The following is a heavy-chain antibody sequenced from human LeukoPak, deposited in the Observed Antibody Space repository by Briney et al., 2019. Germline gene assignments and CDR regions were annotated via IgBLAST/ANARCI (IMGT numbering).Heavy chain of an antibody. CDR3: ARTYYFVSGSYHFDY. CDR1: GGSISSFY. J-gene: IGHJ4*02. Sequence: SETLSLTCTVSGGSISSFYWSWIRQPPGKGLEWIGYIYSSGSTNYNPSLKSRVTISVDTSKNQFSLKLTSVTAADTAVYYCARTYYFVSGSYHFDYWGQGTLVTVSS. V-gene: IGHV4-59*08. D-gene: IGHD3-10*01. CDR2: IYSSGST.